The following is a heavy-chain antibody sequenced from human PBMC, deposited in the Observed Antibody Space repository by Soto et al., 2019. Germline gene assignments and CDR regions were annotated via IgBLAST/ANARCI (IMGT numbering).Heavy chain of an antibody. CDR2: IWYDGSNK. CDR3: ARDTVXCSGGSCYSSYYYGMDV. D-gene: IGHD2-15*01. Sequence: GGSLRLSCAASGFTFSSYGMHWVRQAPGKGLEWVAVIWYDGSNKYYADSVKGRFTISRDNSKNTLYLQMNSLRAEDTAVYYCARDTVXCSGGSCYSSYYYGMDVWGQGTTVTVSS. CDR1: GFTFSSYG. V-gene: IGHV3-33*01. J-gene: IGHJ6*02.